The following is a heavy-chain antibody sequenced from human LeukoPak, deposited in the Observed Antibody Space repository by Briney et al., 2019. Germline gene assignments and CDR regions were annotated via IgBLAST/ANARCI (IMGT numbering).Heavy chain of an antibody. CDR2: ISSSGSI. CDR3: ARDWRDNSGKFPNDAFDI. D-gene: IGHD3-22*01. J-gene: IGHJ3*02. CDR1: GFTFSSYE. V-gene: IGHV3-48*03. Sequence: PGGSLRLSCAASGFTFSSYEMNWVRQAPGKGLEWVSYISSSGSIYYADSVKGRFTISRDNAKNSLYLQMNSLRAEDTAVYYCARDWRDNSGKFPNDAFDIWGQGTMVTVSS.